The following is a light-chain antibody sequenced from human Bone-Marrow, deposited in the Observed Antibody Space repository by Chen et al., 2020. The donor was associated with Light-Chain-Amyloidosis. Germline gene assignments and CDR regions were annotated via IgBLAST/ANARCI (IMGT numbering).Light chain of an antibody. CDR2: DAS. CDR3: QQRSNWPKA. J-gene: IGKJ1*01. Sequence: EIVLTQSPATLSSSPGERATLSCRASQSVSSYLAWYQRKPGQAPRLLIYDASNRATGIPARFSGSGSGTDFTLTISSLEPEDFAVYYCQQRSNWPKAFGQGTKVEIK. V-gene: IGKV3-11*01. CDR1: QSVSSY.